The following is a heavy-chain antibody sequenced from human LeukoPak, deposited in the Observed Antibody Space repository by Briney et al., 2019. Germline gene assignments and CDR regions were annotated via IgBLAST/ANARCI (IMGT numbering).Heavy chain of an antibody. J-gene: IGHJ3*02. V-gene: IGHV4-4*02. Sequence: PSETLSLTCAVSGGSISSSNWWSWVRQPPGKGLEWIGEIYHSGSTNYNPSLKSRVTISVDKSKNQFSLKLSSVTAADTAVYYCALETGTPRQYAFDIWGQGTMVTVSS. CDR3: ALETGTPRQYAFDI. D-gene: IGHD5-24*01. CDR2: IYHSGST. CDR1: GGSISSSNW.